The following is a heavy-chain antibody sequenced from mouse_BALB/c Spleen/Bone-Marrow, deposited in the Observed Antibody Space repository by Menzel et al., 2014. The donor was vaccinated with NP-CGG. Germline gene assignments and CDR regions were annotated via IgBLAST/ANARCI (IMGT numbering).Heavy chain of an antibody. CDR2: INPNNGGT. CDR1: GYTFTDYN. V-gene: IGHV1-18*01. D-gene: IGHD2-3*01. J-gene: IGHJ3*01. CDR3: ARAGYYTLFAY. Sequence: EVQLQQFGPELVKPGASVKITCKASGYTFTDYNMDWVKQSHGKSLEWIGNINPNNGGTIYNQKFKGKATLTVDKSSTTAYMELRSLTSEDTAVYYCARAGYYTLFAYWGQGTLVTVSA.